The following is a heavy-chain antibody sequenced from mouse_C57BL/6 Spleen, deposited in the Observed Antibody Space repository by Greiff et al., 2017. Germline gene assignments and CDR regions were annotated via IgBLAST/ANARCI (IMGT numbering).Heavy chain of an antibody. V-gene: IGHV14-4*01. D-gene: IGHD2-5*01. CDR1: GFNIKDDY. CDR3: TTSHYSNYFDY. CDR2: IDPENGDT. J-gene: IGHJ2*01. Sequence: VQLQQSGAELVRPGASVKLSCTASGFNIKDDYMHWVKQRPEQGLEWIGWIDPENGDTEYASKFQGKATITADTSSNTAYLQLSSLTSEDTAVYYCTTSHYSNYFDYWGQGTTLTVSS.